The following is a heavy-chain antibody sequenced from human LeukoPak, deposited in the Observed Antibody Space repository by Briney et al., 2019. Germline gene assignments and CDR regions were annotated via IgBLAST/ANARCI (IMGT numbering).Heavy chain of an antibody. D-gene: IGHD3-22*01. CDR3: AKDRLLGDSYYDNSGYGLDS. V-gene: IGHV3-30*18. Sequence: PGGSLRLSCAASGFIFSSYGMHWVRQTPGKGLEWVAVVSYDGSNKYYADSVKGRFTISRDSTKNTLYLQMSRLRTEDTAVYYCAKDRLLGDSYYDNSGYGLDSWGQGTPDTVSS. J-gene: IGHJ4*02. CDR2: VSYDGSNK. CDR1: GFIFSSYG.